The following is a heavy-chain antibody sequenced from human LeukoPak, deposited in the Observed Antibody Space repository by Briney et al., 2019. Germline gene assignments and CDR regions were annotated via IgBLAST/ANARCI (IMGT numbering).Heavy chain of an antibody. CDR3: ARNSYDYVWGSYRPIDY. CDR2: ISGSGSNT. D-gene: IGHD3-16*02. CDR1: GFTFTTYG. V-gene: IGHV3-23*01. J-gene: IGHJ4*02. Sequence: PGGSLRLSCATSGFTFTTYGMIWVRQAPGKGLEWVLGISGSGSNTYYADSAKGRFTSSRDSSKRTVYLQMNSLRAEDTAVYYCARNSYDYVWGSYRPIDYWGQGTLVTVSS.